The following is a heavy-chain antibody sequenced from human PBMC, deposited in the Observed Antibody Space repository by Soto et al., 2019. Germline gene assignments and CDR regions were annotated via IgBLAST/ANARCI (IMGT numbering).Heavy chain of an antibody. J-gene: IGHJ6*02. CDR1: GFNFNHYN. V-gene: IGHV3-30-3*01. Sequence: LRLSCVASGFNFNHYNLHWVRQAPSNSLESVAVISFDGTTDYYADSVKGRFTVSRDNFKNILSLQMDSLRPEDTAVYYCARDNRDCSAFNCYNPGRVFGLDVWGQGTTVTVSS. D-gene: IGHD2-15*01. CDR3: ARDNRDCSAFNCYNPGRVFGLDV. CDR2: ISFDGTTD.